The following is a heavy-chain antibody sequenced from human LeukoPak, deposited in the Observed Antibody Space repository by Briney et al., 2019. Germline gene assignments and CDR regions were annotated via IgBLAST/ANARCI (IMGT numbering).Heavy chain of an antibody. CDR3: ARGGRGLVRANWFDP. CDR2: IIPIFGTA. V-gene: IGHV1-69*13. D-gene: IGHD6-19*01. Sequence: GASVKVSCKASGYTFTSYDINWVRQATGQGLEWMGGIIPIFGTANYAQKFQGRVTITADESTSTAYMELSSLRSEDTAVYYCARGGRGLVRANWFDPWGQGTLVTVSS. CDR1: GYTFTSYD. J-gene: IGHJ5*02.